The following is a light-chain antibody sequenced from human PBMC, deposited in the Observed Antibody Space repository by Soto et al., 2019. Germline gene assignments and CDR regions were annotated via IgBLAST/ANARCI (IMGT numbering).Light chain of an antibody. V-gene: IGKV3-15*01. CDR1: QSVSRN. CDR3: QQYNNWQWT. Sequence: VMTQSPATLPVSPGERATLSCRASQSVSRNLAWYQQKPGQAPRLLIYGASTRATAIPARFSGSGSGTEFSLTISSLQSEDFAVYYCQQYNNWQWTFGQGTKVEIK. J-gene: IGKJ1*01. CDR2: GAS.